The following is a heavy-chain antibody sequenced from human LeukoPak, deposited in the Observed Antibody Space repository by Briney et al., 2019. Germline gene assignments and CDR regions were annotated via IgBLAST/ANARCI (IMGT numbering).Heavy chain of an antibody. J-gene: IGHJ4*02. D-gene: IGHD3-22*01. CDR2: INPNSGGT. Sequence: LGASVKVSCKASGYTFTSYYMHWVRQAPGQGLEWMGWINPNSGGTNYAQKFQGRVTMTRDTSISTAYMELSRLRSDDTAVYYCARANNYYDSSGYYYPHFDYWGQGTLVTVSS. CDR3: ARANNYYDSSGYYYPHFDY. CDR1: GYTFTSYY. V-gene: IGHV1-2*03.